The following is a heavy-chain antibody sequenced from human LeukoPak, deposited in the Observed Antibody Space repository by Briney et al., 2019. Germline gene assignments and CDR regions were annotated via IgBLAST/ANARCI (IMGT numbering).Heavy chain of an antibody. J-gene: IGHJ4*01. CDR2: IRQDGGEK. V-gene: IGHV3-7*01. CDR1: GFTFSSYW. CDR3: ARNGTAPGLYFDL. Sequence: GGSLRLSCAVSGFTFSSYWMNWVRQAPGKGLEWVASIRQDGGEKSYVDSVKGRFTISRDNTKNSLYLQINSLRAEDTAMYYCARNGTAPGLYFDLWGQRTLVTVSS. D-gene: IGHD6-13*01.